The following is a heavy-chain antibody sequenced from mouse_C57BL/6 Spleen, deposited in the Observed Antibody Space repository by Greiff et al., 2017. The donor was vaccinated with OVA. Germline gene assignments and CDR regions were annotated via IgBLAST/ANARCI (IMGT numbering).Heavy chain of an antibody. Sequence: VQLQQSGPELVKPGASVKIPCKASGYTFTDYNMDWVKQSHGKSLEWIGDINPNNGGTIYNQKFKGKATLTVDKSSSTAYMELRSLTSEDTAVYYCARFITTVRAMDYWGQGTSVTVSS. J-gene: IGHJ4*01. D-gene: IGHD1-1*01. CDR3: ARFITTVRAMDY. V-gene: IGHV1-18*01. CDR2: INPNNGGT. CDR1: GYTFTDYN.